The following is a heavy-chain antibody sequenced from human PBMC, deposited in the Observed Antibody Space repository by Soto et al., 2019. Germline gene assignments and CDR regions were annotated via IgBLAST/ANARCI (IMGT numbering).Heavy chain of an antibody. D-gene: IGHD6-13*01. Sequence: EVQLVESGGGLVKPGGSLRLSCAASGFTFSTYSMNWVRQAPGKGLEWVSCISSRSTYIYYADSVRGRFTISRDNAKNSLYLQMNSLSADDTAVYYCAGMGEQLVPADVDLWGRGAVVTVCS. CDR1: GFTFSTYS. CDR2: ISSRSTYI. V-gene: IGHV3-21*01. J-gene: IGHJ2*01. CDR3: AGMGEQLVPADVDL.